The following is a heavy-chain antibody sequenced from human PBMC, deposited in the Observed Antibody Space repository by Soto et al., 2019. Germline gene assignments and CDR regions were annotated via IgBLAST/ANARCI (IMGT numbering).Heavy chain of an antibody. CDR2: ISSSSSYI. V-gene: IGHV3-21*01. D-gene: IGHD6-13*01. CDR3: AREIRVSSWPFDY. CDR1: GFTFSSYS. J-gene: IGHJ4*02. Sequence: EVQLVESGGGLVKPGGSLRLSCEASGFTFSSYSMNWVRQAPGKGLEWVSSISSSSSYIYYADSVKGRFTISRDNAKNSLYLQMNSLRAEDTAVYYCAREIRVSSWPFDYWGQGTLVTVSS.